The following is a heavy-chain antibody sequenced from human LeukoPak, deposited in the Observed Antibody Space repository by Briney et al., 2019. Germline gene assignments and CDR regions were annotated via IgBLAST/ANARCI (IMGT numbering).Heavy chain of an antibody. J-gene: IGHJ4*02. CDR2: INHSGST. V-gene: IGHV4-34*01. CDR3: ARGGRYCSSTSCYKAPRYFDY. D-gene: IGHD2-2*02. Sequence: SETLSLTCAVYGGSFSGYYWSWIRQPPGKGLEWIGEINHSGSTNYNRSLKSRVTISVDTSKNQFSLKLSSVTAADTAVYYCARGGRYCSSTSCYKAPRYFDYWGQGTLVTVSS. CDR1: GGSFSGYY.